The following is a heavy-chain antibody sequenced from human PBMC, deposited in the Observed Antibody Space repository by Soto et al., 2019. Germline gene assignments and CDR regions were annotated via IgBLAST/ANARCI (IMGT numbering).Heavy chain of an antibody. J-gene: IGHJ4*02. CDR2: IIPIFGTA. Sequence: VASVKVSCKASGGTFSSYAISWVRQAPGQGLEWMGGIIPIFGTANYAQKFQGRVTITADESTSTAYMELSSLRSEDTAVYYCAREFSGYGQAFDYWGQGTLVTVSS. CDR3: AREFSGYGQAFDY. CDR1: GGTFSSYA. D-gene: IGHD3-22*01. V-gene: IGHV1-69*13.